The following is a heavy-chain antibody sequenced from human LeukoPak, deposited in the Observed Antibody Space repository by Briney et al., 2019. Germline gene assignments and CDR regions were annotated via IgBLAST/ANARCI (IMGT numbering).Heavy chain of an antibody. V-gene: IGHV1-69*05. D-gene: IGHD5-24*01. CDR2: IIPIFDTA. J-gene: IGHJ4*02. Sequence: GASEKVSCKASGGTFSSYANSLLQQAPGPRLEWMGRIIPIFDTANYAQKFQARVTITTNESTIPASMELRSLSSDDTAVYYCATRGYGYNFCFDYWGQGTLVTVSS. CDR3: ATRGYGYNFCFDY. CDR1: GGTFSSYA.